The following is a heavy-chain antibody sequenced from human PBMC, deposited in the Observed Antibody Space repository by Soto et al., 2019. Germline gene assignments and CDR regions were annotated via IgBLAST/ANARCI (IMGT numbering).Heavy chain of an antibody. D-gene: IGHD2-2*01. CDR3: ARDFGGYCSSTSCPTPL. CDR2: IYYSGST. V-gene: IGHV4-31*02. Sequence: SETLSLTCTVSGGSISSGGYYWSWIRQHPGKGLEWIGYIYYSGSTYYNPSLKSRVTISVDTSKNQFSLKLSSVTAADTAVYYCARDFGGYCSSTSCPTPLWGQGTLVTVSS. CDR1: GGSISSGGYY. J-gene: IGHJ4*02.